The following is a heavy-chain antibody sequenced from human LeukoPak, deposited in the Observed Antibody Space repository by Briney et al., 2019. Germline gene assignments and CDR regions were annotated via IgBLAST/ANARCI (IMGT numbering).Heavy chain of an antibody. D-gene: IGHD3-22*01. V-gene: IGHV4-39*02. CDR3: AREVEYYDSSGYRPHAFDI. CDR1: GGSIISSNHY. CDR2: ISYSGGT. J-gene: IGHJ3*02. Sequence: ETLSLTCTVSGGSIISSNHYWGWTRQPPGKGLEWFGSISYSGGTAYNPSLRSRVTIPVDTSKNQFSLKVNSVTAADTAVYYCAREVEYYDSSGYRPHAFDIWGQGTLVTVSS.